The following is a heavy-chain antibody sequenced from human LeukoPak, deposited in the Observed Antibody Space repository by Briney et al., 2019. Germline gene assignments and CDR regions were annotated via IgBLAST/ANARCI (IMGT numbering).Heavy chain of an antibody. CDR1: GYSISSGYY. CDR3: ARDVDDSSGYYPSDAFDI. J-gene: IGHJ3*02. V-gene: IGHV4-38-2*02. CDR2: IYHSGST. Sequence: SETLSLTCTVSGYSISSGYYWGWIRQPPGKGLEWIGSIYHSGSTYYNPSLKSRVTISVDTSKNQFSLKLSSVTAADTAVYYCARDVDDSSGYYPSDAFDIWGQGTMVTVSS. D-gene: IGHD3-22*01.